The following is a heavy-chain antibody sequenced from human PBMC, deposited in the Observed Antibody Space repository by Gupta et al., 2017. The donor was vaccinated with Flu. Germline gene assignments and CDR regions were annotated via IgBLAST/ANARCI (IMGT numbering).Heavy chain of an antibody. CDR2: ISWNGDST. J-gene: IGHJ5*01. D-gene: IGHD3-10*01. Sequence: GGGVVRPGGSLRLSCATSGFTLDNYGMSWVRQVPGKGLEWVSGISWNGDSTGYADSVKGRFTISKDNAKNSLHLQMNSLRPEDTAFYYCARYGPSNWFDSWGQGTLVTVSS. CDR3: ARYGPSNWFDS. CDR1: GFTLDNYG. V-gene: IGHV3-20*04.